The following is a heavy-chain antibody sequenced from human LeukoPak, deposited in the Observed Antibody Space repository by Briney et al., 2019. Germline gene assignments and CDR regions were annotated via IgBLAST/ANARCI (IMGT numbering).Heavy chain of an antibody. CDR3: SRADYSSGWLTDY. V-gene: IGHV1-2*06. Sequence: ASVKVSCKDSGYTFTSSALNWVRQAPGQGLEWMGRINPNSGGTNYAQKFQGRVTMTRDTSISTVYMELSRLTSGDTAVYYCSRADYSSGWLTDYWGQGTLVTVSS. D-gene: IGHD6-19*01. CDR1: GYTFTSSA. J-gene: IGHJ4*02. CDR2: INPNSGGT.